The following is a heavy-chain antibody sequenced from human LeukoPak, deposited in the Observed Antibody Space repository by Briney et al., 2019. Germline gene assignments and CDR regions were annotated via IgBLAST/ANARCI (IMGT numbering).Heavy chain of an antibody. CDR1: GYTFTDYY. CDR2: INPNSGGA. D-gene: IGHD1-26*01. V-gene: IGHV1-2*02. Sequence: ASVTVSCKASGYTFTDYYMHWVRQAPGQGLEWMGWINPNSGGANFAQKFQGRVTMTRDTSISTAYMELSRLRSDDTAVYYCARDQGATTFGFDYWGQGTLVTVSS. CDR3: ARDQGATTFGFDY. J-gene: IGHJ4*02.